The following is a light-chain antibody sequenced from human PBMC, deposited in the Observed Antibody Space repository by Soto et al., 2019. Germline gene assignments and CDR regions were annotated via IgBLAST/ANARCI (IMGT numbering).Light chain of an antibody. J-gene: IGLJ3*02. CDR2: GSS. V-gene: IGLV1-40*01. CDR3: QSYDKSLSGSV. Sequence: QSALTQPPTVSGAPGQTVTISCTGSSSNLGARYDVHWYQQVPGKAPKLLIFGSSDRASGVPDRFSGSKSGTLASLAITGLQADDEATYFCQSYDKSLSGSVFGGGTKLTVL. CDR1: SSNLGARYD.